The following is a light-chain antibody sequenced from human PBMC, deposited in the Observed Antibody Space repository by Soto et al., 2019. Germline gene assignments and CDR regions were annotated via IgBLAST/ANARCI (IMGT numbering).Light chain of an antibody. CDR3: QQYYSYPPR. Sequence: AIRMTQSPSSLSASTGDRVTITCRASQGISSYLAWCQQKPGKAPKLLIYAASTLQSGVPSRFSGSGSGTDFTLTISCLQSEDFATYYCQQYYSYPPRFGQGTKVEIK. CDR2: AAS. V-gene: IGKV1-8*01. CDR1: QGISSY. J-gene: IGKJ1*01.